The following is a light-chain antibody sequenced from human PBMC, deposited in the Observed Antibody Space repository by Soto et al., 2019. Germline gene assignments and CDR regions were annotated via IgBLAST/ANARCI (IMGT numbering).Light chain of an antibody. CDR3: QQYGTPPQT. CDR2: GAS. Sequence: EIVLTQSPGTLSLSPGERATLSCRASQSVSNNYLAWYQQKPGQGPRLLIYGASSRATGIPDRFSGSGSGTDFTLTISRLEPEDFAVYYCQQYGTPPQTFGQGTRWISN. J-gene: IGKJ1*01. CDR1: QSVSNNY. V-gene: IGKV3-20*01.